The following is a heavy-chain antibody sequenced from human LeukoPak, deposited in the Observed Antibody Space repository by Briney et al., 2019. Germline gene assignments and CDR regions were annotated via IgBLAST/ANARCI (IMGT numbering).Heavy chain of an antibody. CDR3: AELGITMIGGV. V-gene: IGHV3-48*03. CDR2: ISSSGSTI. J-gene: IGHJ6*04. Sequence: GGSLRLSCAASGFTFNSYEMNWVRQAPGKGLEWVSYISSSGSTIYYADSVKGRFTISRDNAKNSLYLQMNSLRAEDTAVYYCAELGITMIGGVWGKGTTVTVSS. CDR1: GFTFNSYE. D-gene: IGHD3-10*02.